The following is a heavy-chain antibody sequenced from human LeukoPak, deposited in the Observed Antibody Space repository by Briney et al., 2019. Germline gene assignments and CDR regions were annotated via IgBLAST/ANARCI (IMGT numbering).Heavy chain of an antibody. CDR2: IFPSDSDT. Sequence: GESLKISCKGSGYSFTSYWIGWVRQMPGKGLEWMGVIFPSDSDTRYSPSFEGQVTISADKSITTAYLQWSSLKASDTAMYYCAIKSGRYRDAFDIWGQGTMVTVSS. D-gene: IGHD1-26*01. J-gene: IGHJ3*02. CDR3: AIKSGRYRDAFDI. V-gene: IGHV5-51*01. CDR1: GYSFTSYW.